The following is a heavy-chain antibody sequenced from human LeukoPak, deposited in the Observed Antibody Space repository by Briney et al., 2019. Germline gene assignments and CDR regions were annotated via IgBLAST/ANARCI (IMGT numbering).Heavy chain of an antibody. CDR1: GFTFSIHN. J-gene: IGHJ4*02. CDR2: TSYDGNNK. Sequence: GGSLRLSCAASGFTFSIHNMHWVRQAPGKGLEWVAVTSYDGNNKYYADSVKGRSTISRDNSKNALYLQMNSLRAEDTAVYYCARDLGGSGSYSPNYFDYWGQGTLVTVSS. V-gene: IGHV3-30-3*01. CDR3: ARDLGGSGSYSPNYFDY. D-gene: IGHD3-10*01.